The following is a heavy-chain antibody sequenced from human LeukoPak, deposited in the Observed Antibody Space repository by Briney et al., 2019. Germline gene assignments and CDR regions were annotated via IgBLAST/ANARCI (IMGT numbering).Heavy chain of an antibody. CDR2: ISYDGSNK. V-gene: IGHV3-30*03. CDR3: ARGYCTNGVCYTSYFDC. D-gene: IGHD2-8*01. J-gene: IGHJ4*02. CDR1: GFTFSSYG. Sequence: GRSLRLSCAASGFTFSSYGMHWVRQAPGKGLEWVAVISYDGSNKYYADSVKGRFTISRDNSKNTLYLQMNSLRAEDTAVYYCARGYCTNGVCYTSYFDCWGQGTLVTVSS.